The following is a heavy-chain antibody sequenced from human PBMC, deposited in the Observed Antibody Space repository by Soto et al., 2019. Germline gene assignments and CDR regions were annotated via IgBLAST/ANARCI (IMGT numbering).Heavy chain of an antibody. CDR1: GGSISSYY. J-gene: IGHJ6*02. V-gene: IGHV4-59*01. Sequence: SETLSLTCTVSGGSISSYYWSWIRQPPGKGLEWIGYIYYSGSTNYNPSLKSRVTISVDTSKNQCSLKLRSVTAADTAVYYCAGGGGPRRRHYYGMDVWGQGTTVTVSS. CDR2: IYYSGST. D-gene: IGHD3-16*01. CDR3: AGGGGPRRRHYYGMDV.